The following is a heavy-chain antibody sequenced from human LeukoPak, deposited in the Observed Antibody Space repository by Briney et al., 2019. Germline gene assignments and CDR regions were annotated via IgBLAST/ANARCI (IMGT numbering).Heavy chain of an antibody. D-gene: IGHD3-10*01. CDR3: ARSASRVPRTSMVRGVTYFDY. Sequence: SQTLSLTCTVSGGPISSGDYYWSWIRQPPGKGLEWIGYIYYSGSTYYNPSLKSRVTISVDTSKNQFSLKLSSVTAADTAVYYCARSASRVPRTSMVRGVTYFDYWGQGTLVTVSS. CDR2: IYYSGST. J-gene: IGHJ4*02. V-gene: IGHV4-30-4*01. CDR1: GGPISSGDYY.